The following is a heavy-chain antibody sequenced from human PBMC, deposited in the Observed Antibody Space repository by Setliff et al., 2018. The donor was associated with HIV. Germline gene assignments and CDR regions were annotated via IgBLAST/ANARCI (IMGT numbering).Heavy chain of an antibody. CDR2: INPSGGST. V-gene: IGHV1-46*01. Sequence: ASVKVSCKASGYTFTSYYMHWVRQAPGQGLEWMGIINPSGGSTSYAQKFQGRVTMTRDMSTSTVYMELSSLRSEDTAVYYCARDGVRGYDSSGYLFSWVRRFHHDYYYYYMDVWGKGTTVTVSS. CDR3: ARDGVRGYDSSGYLFSWVRRFHHDYYYYYMDV. CDR1: GYTFTSYY. J-gene: IGHJ6*03. D-gene: IGHD3-22*01.